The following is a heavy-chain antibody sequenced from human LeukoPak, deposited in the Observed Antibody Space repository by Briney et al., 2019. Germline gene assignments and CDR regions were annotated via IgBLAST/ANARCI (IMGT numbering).Heavy chain of an antibody. CDR3: AGTIMGVTAGYYYYYMDV. D-gene: IGHD1-26*01. CDR2: IYYSGSA. CDR1: GGSIRSYY. V-gene: IGHV4-59*08. Sequence: SETLSLTCTVSGGSIRSYYWSWIRQPPGKGLEWIGYIYYSGSANYNPSLNSRVTISVDTSKNQFSLMLSSVAAADTAVYYCAGTIMGVTAGYYYYYMDVWGKGTTVTVSS. J-gene: IGHJ6*03.